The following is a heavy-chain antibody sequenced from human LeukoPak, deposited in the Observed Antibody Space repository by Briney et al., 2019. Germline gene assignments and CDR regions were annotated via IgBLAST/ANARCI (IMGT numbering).Heavy chain of an antibody. D-gene: IGHD1-26*01. V-gene: IGHV4-39*01. Sequence: PSETLSLTCTVSGCSFSSSSCYCGWIRQPPGKGLEWIGSIYYSGSTYYNPSLKSRVTISVDMSKNQFSLKLSSVTAADTAVYYCAIHVELQFPFDYWGQGTLVTVSS. J-gene: IGHJ4*02. CDR1: GCSFSSSSCY. CDR2: IYYSGST. CDR3: AIHVELQFPFDY.